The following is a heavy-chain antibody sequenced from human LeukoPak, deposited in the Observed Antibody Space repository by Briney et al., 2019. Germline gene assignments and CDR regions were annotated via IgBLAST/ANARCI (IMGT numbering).Heavy chain of an antibody. CDR1: GGSISSGGYY. Sequence: SETLSLTCTASGGSISSGGYYWSWIRQHPGKGLEWIGYIYYSGSTNYNPSLKSRVTISVDTSKNQFSLKLSSVTAADTAVYYCARGGRYSSSWYHDYWGQGTLVTVSS. CDR3: ARGGRYSSSWYHDY. J-gene: IGHJ4*02. V-gene: IGHV4-31*03. D-gene: IGHD6-13*01. CDR2: IYYSGST.